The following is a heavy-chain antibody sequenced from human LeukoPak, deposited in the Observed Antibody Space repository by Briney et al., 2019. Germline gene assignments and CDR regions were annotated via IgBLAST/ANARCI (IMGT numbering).Heavy chain of an antibody. V-gene: IGHV4-59*01. Sequence: SETLSLTCTVSGGSISSYYWSWIRQPPGKGLEWIGYIYYSGSTNYNPSLKSRVTISVDTSKNQFSPKLSSVTAADTAVYYCAGHLRASDIWGQGTMVTVSS. CDR3: AGHLRASDI. CDR2: IYYSGST. CDR1: GGSISSYY. J-gene: IGHJ3*02.